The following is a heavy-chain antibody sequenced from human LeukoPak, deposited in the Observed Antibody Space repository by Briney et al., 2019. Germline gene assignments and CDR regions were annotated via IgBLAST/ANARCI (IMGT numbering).Heavy chain of an antibody. Sequence: SETLSLTCTVSGGSISSSSYSWGWIRQAPGKGLEWIGVIYHSGGTYYNPSLKSRLTMSVDTSKNQFSLKLSSVTATDTAVYYCASLIAAGYFDHWGQGTLVTVSS. CDR2: IYHSGGT. J-gene: IGHJ4*02. V-gene: IGHV4-39*01. CDR1: GGSISSSSYS. CDR3: ASLIAAGYFDH. D-gene: IGHD6-13*01.